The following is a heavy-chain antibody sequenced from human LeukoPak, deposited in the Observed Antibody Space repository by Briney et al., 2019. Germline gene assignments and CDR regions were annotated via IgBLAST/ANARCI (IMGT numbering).Heavy chain of an antibody. CDR2: VHLNGAT. CDR1: GVSIITTIW. J-gene: IGHJ4*02. V-gene: IGHV4-4*02. D-gene: IGHD1-26*01. CDR3: TRESGAFSPFGF. Sequence: PSETLSLTCGASGVSIITTIWWSWVRQPPGKGLEWIGEVHLNGATNYNPSLESRVSMSIDKSKNQLSLKLSSVTAADTATYYCTRESGAFSPFGFWGQGTLVTVSS.